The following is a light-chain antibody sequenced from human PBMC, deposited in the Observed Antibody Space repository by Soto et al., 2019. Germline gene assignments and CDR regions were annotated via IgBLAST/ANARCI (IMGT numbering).Light chain of an antibody. V-gene: IGLV2-14*02. CDR1: SSDVGSYNL. CDR2: EGS. CDR3: SSYTVPSPYV. Sequence: QSVLTQPASVSGSPGQSITISCTGTSSDVGSYNLVSWYQQHPGKAPKLMIYEGSKRPSGVSNRFSGSKSGNTASLTISGLQAEDEADYYCSSYTVPSPYVFGTGTKVTVL. J-gene: IGLJ1*01.